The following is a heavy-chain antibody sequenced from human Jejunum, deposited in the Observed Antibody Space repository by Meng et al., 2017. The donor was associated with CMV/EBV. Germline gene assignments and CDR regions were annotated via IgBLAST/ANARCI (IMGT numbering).Heavy chain of an antibody. Sequence: SCAASGFTFRPYTMNWVRQAPGKGLEWVSFITRSSTYIYYAASAKGRFTISRDNAKNSLYLQMNSLRADDTAVYYCARDYRRGDGSGWGQGTLVTVSS. CDR3: ARDYRRGDGSG. CDR1: GFTFRPYT. V-gene: IGHV3-21*01. D-gene: IGHD2-21*02. J-gene: IGHJ4*02. CDR2: ITRSSTYI.